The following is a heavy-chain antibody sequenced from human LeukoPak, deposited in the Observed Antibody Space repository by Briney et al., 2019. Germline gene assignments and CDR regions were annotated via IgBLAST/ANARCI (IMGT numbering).Heavy chain of an antibody. V-gene: IGHV1-2*02. CDR3: ARGPPYYYDSSGYLSYAFDI. J-gene: IGHJ3*02. D-gene: IGHD3-22*01. CDR2: INPNSGGT. Sequence: ASVKVSCKASGYTFTCYYMHWVRQAPGQGLEWMGWINPNSGGTNYAQKCQGSVTMTRATSISTAYMELSTLRSDDTAVYYCARGPPYYYDSSGYLSYAFDIWGQGTMVTVSS. CDR1: GYTFTCYY.